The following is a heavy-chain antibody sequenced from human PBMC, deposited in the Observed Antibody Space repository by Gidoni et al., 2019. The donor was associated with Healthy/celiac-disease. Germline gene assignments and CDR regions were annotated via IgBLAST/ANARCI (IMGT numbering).Heavy chain of an antibody. CDR2: ISSSSSYI. CDR1: GFTFSSYS. D-gene: IGHD3-22*01. CDR3: ARDYPGITMIVVNAFDI. V-gene: IGHV3-21*01. J-gene: IGHJ3*02. Sequence: EVQLVESGGGLVKPGGSLRLSCAASGFTFSSYSMNWVRQAPGKGLEWVSSISSSSSYIYYADSVKGRFTISRDNAKNSLYLQMNSLRAEDTAVYYCARDYPGITMIVVNAFDIWGQGTMVTVSS.